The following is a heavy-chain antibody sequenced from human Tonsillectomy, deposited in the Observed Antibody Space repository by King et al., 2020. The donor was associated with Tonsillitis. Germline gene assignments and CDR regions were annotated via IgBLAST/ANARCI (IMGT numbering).Heavy chain of an antibody. J-gene: IGHJ4*02. CDR3: ARDDGGSPSAFEY. CDR2: IKQDGSTM. CDR1: GFTFSRYW. Sequence: VQLVESGGDLVQPGGSLRLSCAASGFTFSRYWMTWVRQAPGKGLEWVADIKQDGSTMYYVDSVKGRFTISRDNAKNSLYLQMNSLRAEDTAVYYCARDDGGSPSAFEYWGQGTLVTVSS. D-gene: IGHD6-19*01. V-gene: IGHV3-7*03.